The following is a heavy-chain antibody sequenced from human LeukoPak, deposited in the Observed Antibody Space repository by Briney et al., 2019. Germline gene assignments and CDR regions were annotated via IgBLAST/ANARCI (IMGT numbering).Heavy chain of an antibody. CDR2: ISYDGSNK. CDR3: AKEVTVAGRGDY. D-gene: IGHD6-19*01. J-gene: IGHJ4*02. Sequence: GGSLRLSCAASGFTFSSYGMHWVGQAPGKGLEWVAVISYDGSNKYYADSVKGRFTISRDNSKNTLYLQMNSLRAEDTAVYYCAKEVTVAGRGDYWGQGTLVTVSS. V-gene: IGHV3-30*18. CDR1: GFTFSSYG.